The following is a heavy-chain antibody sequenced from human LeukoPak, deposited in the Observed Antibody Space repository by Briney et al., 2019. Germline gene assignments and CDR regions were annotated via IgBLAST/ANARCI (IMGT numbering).Heavy chain of an antibody. CDR2: ISSSSSTI. D-gene: IGHD4-17*01. Sequence: GGSLRLSCAASGFTFSSYSMNWVRQAPGKGLEWVSYISSSSSTIYYADSVKGRFTISRDNAKNSLYLQMNSLRAEDTAVYYCARDRYGDYGPTDYWGQGTLVTVSS. CDR1: GFTFSSYS. CDR3: ARDRYGDYGPTDY. J-gene: IGHJ4*02. V-gene: IGHV3-48*04.